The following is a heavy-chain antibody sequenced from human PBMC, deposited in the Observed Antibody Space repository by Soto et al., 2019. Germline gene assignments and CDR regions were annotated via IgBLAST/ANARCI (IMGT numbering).Heavy chain of an antibody. V-gene: IGHV1-18*01. Sequence: QVQLVQSGAEVKKPGASVKVSCKTSGYTFTSYHISWVRQAPGQGREWMGWISAYNTNTNYAQKFQGRVTMTTDTLTSTANMELRSLRSDDTAVYYCARDTPPTDYWGQGTLVTVSS. CDR3: ARDTPPTDY. CDR2: ISAYNTNT. J-gene: IGHJ4*02. CDR1: GYTFTSYH.